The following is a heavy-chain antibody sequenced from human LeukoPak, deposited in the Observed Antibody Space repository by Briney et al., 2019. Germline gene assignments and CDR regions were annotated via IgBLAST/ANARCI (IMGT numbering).Heavy chain of an antibody. V-gene: IGHV1-69*04. Sequence: ASVKVSCKASGGTFSSYAISWVRQAPGQGLEWMGRIIPILGIANYAQKFQGRVTMTRDTSTSTVYMELSSLRSEDTAVYYCARDQDSSAWYGYWGQGTLVTVSS. D-gene: IGHD6-19*01. CDR2: IIPILGIA. CDR3: ARDQDSSAWYGY. J-gene: IGHJ4*02. CDR1: GGTFSSYA.